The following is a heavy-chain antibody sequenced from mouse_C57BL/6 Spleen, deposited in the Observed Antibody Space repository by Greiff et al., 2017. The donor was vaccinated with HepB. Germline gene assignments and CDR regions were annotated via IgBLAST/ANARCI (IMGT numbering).Heavy chain of an antibody. CDR1: GFTFSSYA. CDR3: ARDRETGTFFDY. CDR2: ISDGGSYT. V-gene: IGHV5-4*01. J-gene: IGHJ2*01. Sequence: EVQGVESGGGLVKPGGSLKLSCAASGFTFSSYAMSWVRQTPEKRLEWVATISDGGSYTYYPDNVKGRFTISRDNAKNNLYLQMSHLKSEDTAMYYCARDRETGTFFDYWGQGTTLTVSS. D-gene: IGHD4-1*01.